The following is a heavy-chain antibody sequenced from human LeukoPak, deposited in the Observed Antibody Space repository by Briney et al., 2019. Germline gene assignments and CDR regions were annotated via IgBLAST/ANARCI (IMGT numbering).Heavy chain of an antibody. J-gene: IGHJ4*02. D-gene: IGHD3-22*01. V-gene: IGHV1-2*02. Sequence: ASVKVSCKASGYTVTGYYMHCVRQAPGQGLEWMGWINPNSGGTNYAQKFQGRVTMTRDTSISTAYMELSRLRSDDTAVYYCARGRVYDSSGYYYGSNDYWGQGTLVTVSS. CDR2: INPNSGGT. CDR3: ARGRVYDSSGYYYGSNDY. CDR1: GYTVTGYY.